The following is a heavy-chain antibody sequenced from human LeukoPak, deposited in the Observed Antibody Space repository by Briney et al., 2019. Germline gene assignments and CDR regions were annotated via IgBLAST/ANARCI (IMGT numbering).Heavy chain of an antibody. Sequence: SETLSLTCTVSGGSMSSYYWSWIRQPPGKGLEWIGYIYYSGSTNYNPSLKSRVTISVDTSKNQFSLNLSYVTAADTAVYYCARDREKYYYGSGRPLWFDPWGQGTLVTVSS. CDR2: IYYSGST. CDR1: GGSMSSYY. J-gene: IGHJ5*02. CDR3: ARDREKYYYGSGRPLWFDP. D-gene: IGHD3-10*01. V-gene: IGHV4-59*12.